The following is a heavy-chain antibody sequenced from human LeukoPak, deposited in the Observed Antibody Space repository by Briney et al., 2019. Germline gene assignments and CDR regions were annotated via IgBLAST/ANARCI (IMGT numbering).Heavy chain of an antibody. V-gene: IGHV3-7*01. CDR2: IKEDGSEK. CDR3: ARDYSFDY. J-gene: IGHJ4*02. Sequence: GGSLRLSCATSGFTFSSYWMNWVRQAPGKGLEWVANIKEDGSEKYYVDSVKGRVTISRDNAKNTLYLQVNSLRAEDTAVYYCARDYSFDYWGQGTLVTVSS. D-gene: IGHD1-26*01. CDR1: GFTFSSYW.